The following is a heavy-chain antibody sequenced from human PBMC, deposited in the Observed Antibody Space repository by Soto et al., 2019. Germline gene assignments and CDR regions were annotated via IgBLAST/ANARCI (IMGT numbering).Heavy chain of an antibody. CDR3: ARDRFSGYDTIRHYYYYGMDV. J-gene: IGHJ6*02. D-gene: IGHD5-12*01. V-gene: IGHV4-31*03. CDR1: GGSISSGGYY. Sequence: PSETLSLTCTVSGGSISSGGYYWSWIRQHPGKGLEWIGYIYYSGSTYYNPSLKSRVTISVDTSKNQFSLKLSSVTAADTAVYYCARDRFSGYDTIRHYYYYGMDVWGQGTTVTVSS. CDR2: IYYSGST.